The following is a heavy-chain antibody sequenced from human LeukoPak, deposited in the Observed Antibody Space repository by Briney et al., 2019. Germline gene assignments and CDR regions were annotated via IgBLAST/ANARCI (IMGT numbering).Heavy chain of an antibody. D-gene: IGHD5-18*01. CDR3: ARGDLDTAMLGSGAFDI. CDR2: INTNTGNP. Sequence: ASVTVSCKASVYTFTSYAMNRVRHAPGQGLEWMAWINTNTGNPTYAQGFTGRFVFSLDTSVSTAYLQISSLKAEDTAVYYCARGDLDTAMLGSGAFDIWGQGTMVTVSS. J-gene: IGHJ3*02. CDR1: VYTFTSYA. V-gene: IGHV7-4-1*02.